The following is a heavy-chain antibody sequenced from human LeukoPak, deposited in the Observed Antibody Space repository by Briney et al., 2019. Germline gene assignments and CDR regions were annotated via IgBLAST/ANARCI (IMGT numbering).Heavy chain of an antibody. CDR1: GYTFTGYY. CDR2: INPNSGGT. D-gene: IGHD3-10*01. Sequence: GASVKVSCKASGYTFTGYYMHWVRQAPGQGLEWMGWINPNSGGTNYAQKFQGRVTMTRDTSISTAYMELSRLRSDDTAVYYCARVLSMVRVYDAFDIWGQGTMVTVSS. CDR3: ARVLSMVRVYDAFDI. J-gene: IGHJ3*02. V-gene: IGHV1-2*02.